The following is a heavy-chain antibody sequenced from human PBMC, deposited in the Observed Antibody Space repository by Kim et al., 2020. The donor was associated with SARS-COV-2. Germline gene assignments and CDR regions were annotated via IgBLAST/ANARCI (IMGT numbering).Heavy chain of an antibody. CDR3: AKDLKPRITIFFWHDY. CDR2: ISGSGGST. Sequence: GGSLRLSCAASGFTFSSYAMSWVRQAPGKGLEWVSAISGSGGSTYYADSVKGRFTISRDNSKNTLYLQMNSLRAEDTAVYYCAKDLKPRITIFFWHDYWGQGTLVTVSS. V-gene: IGHV3-23*01. CDR1: GFTFSSYA. D-gene: IGHD3-3*01. J-gene: IGHJ4*02.